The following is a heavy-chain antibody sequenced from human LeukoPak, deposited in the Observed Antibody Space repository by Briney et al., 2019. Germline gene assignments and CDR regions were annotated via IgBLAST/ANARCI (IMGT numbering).Heavy chain of an antibody. D-gene: IGHD2-21*01. Sequence: GGSLRLSCAASGFIFSSYAMHWVRQAPGKGLEWVALISYDGNYKYYADSVKGRFTISRDNSKNTLYPQMNSLRAEDTAVYYCARDPLILALGYYMDVWGKGTTVTVSS. CDR1: GFIFSSYA. CDR3: ARDPLILALGYYMDV. V-gene: IGHV3-30*04. J-gene: IGHJ6*03. CDR2: ISYDGNYK.